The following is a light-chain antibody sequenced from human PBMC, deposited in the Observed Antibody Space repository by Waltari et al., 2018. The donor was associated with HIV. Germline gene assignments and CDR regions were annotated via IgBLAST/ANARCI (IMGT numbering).Light chain of an antibody. CDR1: RSDVGSYKL. CDR2: EGS. J-gene: IGLJ1*01. V-gene: IGLV2-23*01. CDR3: CSYTGSSTRRPYV. Sequence: QSALTQPASVSGSPGPSNPILCPGTRSDVGSYKLVSWYQQDPGKAPKVMIYEGSKRPSGVSNRFSGSKSGNTASLTISGLQAEDEADYYCCSYTGSSTRRPYVFGTGTKVTVL.